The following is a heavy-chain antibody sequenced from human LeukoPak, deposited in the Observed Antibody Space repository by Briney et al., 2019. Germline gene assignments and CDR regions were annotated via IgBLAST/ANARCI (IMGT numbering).Heavy chain of an antibody. CDR2: ISYDGSNK. Sequence: GGSLRLSCAASGFTLSSYAMHWVRQAPGKGLEWVAVISYDGSNKYYADSVKGRFTISRDKSKNTLYLQMNSLRAEDTAVYYCAKDLLGGDSGSYYEVGELGMDVWGQGTTVTVSS. V-gene: IGHV3-30*04. D-gene: IGHD1-26*01. J-gene: IGHJ6*02. CDR3: AKDLLGGDSGSYYEVGELGMDV. CDR1: GFTLSSYA.